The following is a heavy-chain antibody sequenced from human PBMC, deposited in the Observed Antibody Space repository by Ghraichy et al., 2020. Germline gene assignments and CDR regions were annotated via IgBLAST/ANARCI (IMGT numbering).Heavy chain of an antibody. CDR1: GFTFDDYA. V-gene: IGHV3-9*01. Sequence: SLRLSCAASGFTFDDYAMHWVRQAPGKGLEWVSGISWNSGSIGYADSVKGRFTISRDNAKNSLYLQMNSLRAEDTALYYCAKDIMHYYDSSGSFYYYGMDVWGQGTTVTVSS. D-gene: IGHD3-22*01. CDR2: ISWNSGSI. CDR3: AKDIMHYYDSSGSFYYYGMDV. J-gene: IGHJ6*02.